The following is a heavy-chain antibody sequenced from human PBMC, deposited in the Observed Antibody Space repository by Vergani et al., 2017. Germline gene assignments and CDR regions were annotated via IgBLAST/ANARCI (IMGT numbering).Heavy chain of an antibody. Sequence: VQLVESGGGLVQPGGSLRLSCAASGFTVSSNYMSWVRQHPGKGLEWIGYIYYSGSTYDNPSLKSRVTISVDTSKNQFSLKLSSVTAADTAVYYCARGLSPRQLVPPEYFQHWGQGTLVTVSS. J-gene: IGHJ1*01. CDR1: GFTVSSNY. D-gene: IGHD6-13*01. CDR3: ARGLSPRQLVPPEYFQH. V-gene: IGHV4-31*02. CDR2: IYYSGST.